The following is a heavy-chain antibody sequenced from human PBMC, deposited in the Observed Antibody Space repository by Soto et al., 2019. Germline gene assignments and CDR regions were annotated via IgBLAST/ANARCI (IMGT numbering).Heavy chain of an antibody. CDR1: GYTFTGYY. D-gene: IGHD4-17*01. J-gene: IGHJ6*02. CDR3: ASTVTTESVYYYYGMDV. V-gene: IGHV1-2*02. Sequence: ASVKVSCKASGYTFTGYYMHWVRQAPGQGLEWMGWINPNSGGTNYAQKFQGRVTMTRDTSISTAYTELSRLRSDDTAVYYCASTVTTESVYYYYGMDVWGQGTTVTVSS. CDR2: INPNSGGT.